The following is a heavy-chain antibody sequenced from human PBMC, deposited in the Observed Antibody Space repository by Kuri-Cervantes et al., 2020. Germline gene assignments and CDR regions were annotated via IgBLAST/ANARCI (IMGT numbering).Heavy chain of an antibody. J-gene: IGHJ5*02. CDR3: ARDLPPTNWFDP. V-gene: IGHV4-59*12. CDR1: GGSISSYY. CDR2: IYYSGST. Sequence: SETLSLTCTVSGGSISSYYWSWIRQPPGKGLEWIRYIYYSGSTNYNPSLKSRVTMSVDTSKNQFSLKLSSMTAADTAVYYCARDLPPTNWFDPWGQGTLVTVSS.